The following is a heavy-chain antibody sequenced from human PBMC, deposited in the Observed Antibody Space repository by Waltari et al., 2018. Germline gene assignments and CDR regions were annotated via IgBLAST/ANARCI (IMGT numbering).Heavy chain of an antibody. J-gene: IGHJ1*01. V-gene: IGHV4-59*01. CDR3: ARGSFGGPVEYFHH. CDR1: GGSISSAY. Sequence: QVQLQESGPGLVKPSETLSLTCTVSGGSISSAYWSWIRQPPGKGLEWIGDICYSGGNNYNPSLKSRVTISKDTSNNQFSLNLRVVTAADTAVYYCARGSFGGPVEYFHHWGQGTLVTVFS. CDR2: ICYSGGN. D-gene: IGHD3-16*01.